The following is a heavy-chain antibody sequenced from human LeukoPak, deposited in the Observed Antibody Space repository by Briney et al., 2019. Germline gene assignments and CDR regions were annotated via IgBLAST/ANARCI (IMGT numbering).Heavy chain of an antibody. Sequence: TGGSLRLSCAASRLTFSNYGMHWVRQAPGKGLEWVAVISYDGSNKYYADSVKGRFTISRDNSRDTLYLQMDSVRVEDTAVYYCARDQKWEILGLFDYWGQGTLVTVSS. V-gene: IGHV3-30*03. CDR2: ISYDGSNK. J-gene: IGHJ4*02. CDR3: ARDQKWEILGLFDY. D-gene: IGHD1-26*01. CDR1: RLTFSNYG.